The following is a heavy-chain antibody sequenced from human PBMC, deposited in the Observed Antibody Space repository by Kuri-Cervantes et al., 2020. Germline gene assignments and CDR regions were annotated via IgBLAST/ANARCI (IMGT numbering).Heavy chain of an antibody. V-gene: IGHV4-59*04. J-gene: IGHJ4*02. CDR1: GGSIRTYY. D-gene: IGHD3-22*01. CDR3: ARGITYYSDTTGYYYV. Sequence: GSLRLSCTVSGGSIRTYYWGWIRQPPGKGLEWIGSVFYSGSTYYNPSLKSRVTMSVDTSKKQLSLKRSSVIAADTAVYYCARGITYYSDTTGYYYVWGQGILVTVSS. CDR2: VFYSGST.